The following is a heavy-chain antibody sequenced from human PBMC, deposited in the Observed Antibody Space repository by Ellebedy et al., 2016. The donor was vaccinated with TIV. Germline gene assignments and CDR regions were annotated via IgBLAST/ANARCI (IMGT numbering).Heavy chain of an antibody. CDR3: AIVNWNDKKGGMDV. CDR1: GFSFSTYN. Sequence: PGGSLRLSCAASGFSFSTYNMNWVRQAPGKGLEWVSYISSRSSTIYYADSVRGRFTISRDNAKNSLYLQMNSLRDEDTAVYYCAIVNWNDKKGGMDVWGQGTTVTVSS. D-gene: IGHD1-20*01. CDR2: ISSRSSTI. V-gene: IGHV3-48*02. J-gene: IGHJ6*02.